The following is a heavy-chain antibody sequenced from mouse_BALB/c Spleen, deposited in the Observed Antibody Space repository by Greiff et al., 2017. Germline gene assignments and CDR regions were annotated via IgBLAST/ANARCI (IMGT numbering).Heavy chain of an antibody. Sequence: VQLVESGAELAKPGASVKMSCKASGYTFTSYWMHWVKQRPGQGLEWIGYINPSTGYTEYNQKFKDKATLTADKSSSTAYMQLSSLTSEDSAVYYCARTNRYEGYYAMDYWGQGTSVTVSS. D-gene: IGHD2-14*01. J-gene: IGHJ4*01. V-gene: IGHV1-7*01. CDR1: GYTFTSYW. CDR3: ARTNRYEGYYAMDY. CDR2: INPSTGYT.